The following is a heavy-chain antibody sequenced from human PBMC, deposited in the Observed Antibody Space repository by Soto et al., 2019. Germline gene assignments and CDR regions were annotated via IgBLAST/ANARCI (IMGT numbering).Heavy chain of an antibody. CDR2: IIPIFGTA. J-gene: IGHJ4*02. D-gene: IGHD6-19*01. CDR3: ATNPGYSSGLSDY. CDR1: GGTFSSYA. V-gene: IGHV1-69*13. Sequence: GASVKVYCKASGGTFSSYAISWVRQAPGQGLEWMGGIIPIFGTANYAQKFQGRVTITADESTSTAYMELSSLRSEDTAVYYCATNPGYSSGLSDYWGQGTLVTSPQ.